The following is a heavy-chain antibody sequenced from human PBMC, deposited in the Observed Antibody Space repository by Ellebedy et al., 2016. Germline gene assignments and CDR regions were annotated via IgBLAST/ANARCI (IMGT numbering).Heavy chain of an antibody. J-gene: IGHJ6*02. CDR1: GFTFISQS. V-gene: IGHV3-48*01. CDR2: ISTQGGTI. CDR3: TRKSVMDV. Sequence: GEYLKISXAASGFTFISQSMNWVRQAPGKGLEWVAYISTQGGTIHYADSVRGRFTISRDNAKSFLYLQMNGLRVEDTAVYYCTRKSVMDVWGQGTTVTVSS.